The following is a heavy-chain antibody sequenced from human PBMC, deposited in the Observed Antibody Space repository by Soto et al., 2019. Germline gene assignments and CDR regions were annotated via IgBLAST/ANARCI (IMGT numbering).Heavy chain of an antibody. Sequence: ASVKVSCKASGYTFTSYAMHWVRQAPGQRLEWMGWINPGNGNTKDSQKFQGRVTITRDTSATTAYMELSSLRSEDTAVYYCARDLCSGGTCYRSVFDYWGQGTLVTVSS. CDR2: INPGNGNT. CDR3: ARDLCSGGTCYRSVFDY. V-gene: IGHV1-3*01. CDR1: GYTFTSYA. D-gene: IGHD2-15*01. J-gene: IGHJ4*02.